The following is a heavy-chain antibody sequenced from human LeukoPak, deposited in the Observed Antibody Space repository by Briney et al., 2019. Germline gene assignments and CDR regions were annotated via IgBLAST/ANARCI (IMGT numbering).Heavy chain of an antibody. CDR1: GFAFSSYS. D-gene: IGHD3-22*01. CDR3: AREAPQYYYDSSGSHAIDI. CDR2: ISSSSSYI. Sequence: PGGSLRLSCAASGFAFSSYSMNWVRQAPGKGLEWVSSISSSSSYIYYADSVKGRFTISRDNAKNSLYLQMNSLRAEDTAVYYCAREAPQYYYDSSGSHAIDIWGQGTMVTVSS. V-gene: IGHV3-21*01. J-gene: IGHJ3*02.